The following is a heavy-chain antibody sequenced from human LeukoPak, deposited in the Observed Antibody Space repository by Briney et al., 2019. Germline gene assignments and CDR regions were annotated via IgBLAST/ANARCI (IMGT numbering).Heavy chain of an antibody. J-gene: IGHJ4*02. CDR2: IWYDGSNK. Sequence: GRSLRLSWAAAGFTFSSYGMHWVRQAPGKGLEWVAVIWYDGSNKYYADSVKGRFTISRDNSKNTLYLQMNSLRAEDTAVYYCAREVAAAGMDYFDYWGQGTLVTVSS. CDR1: GFTFSSYG. CDR3: AREVAAAGMDYFDY. V-gene: IGHV3-33*01. D-gene: IGHD6-13*01.